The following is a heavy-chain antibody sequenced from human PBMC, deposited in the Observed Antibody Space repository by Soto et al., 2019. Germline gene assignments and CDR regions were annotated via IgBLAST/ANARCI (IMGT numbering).Heavy chain of an antibody. D-gene: IGHD6-13*01. V-gene: IGHV1-18*01. Sequence: QVQLVQSGAEVKKPGASVKVSCKASGYTFTSYGISWVRQAPGQGLEWMGWISAYNGNKKYAQKLQGRVSMTTDTSTSTADTELRSLRPDDTAGYYRARDLGQQLFDYWGQGTLVTVSS. J-gene: IGHJ4*02. CDR3: ARDLGQQLFDY. CDR2: ISAYNGNK. CDR1: GYTFTSYG.